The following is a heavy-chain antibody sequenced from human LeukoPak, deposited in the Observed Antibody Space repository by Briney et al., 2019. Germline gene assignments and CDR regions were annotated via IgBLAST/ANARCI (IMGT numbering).Heavy chain of an antibody. J-gene: IGHJ5*02. Sequence: ASVKVSCKASGYTFTERGISWMRHVPGQGLEWMGWISTTSGNTYYAQTFQDRVTMTTDASTSTAYMELRDLTADDTAVYYCGKGSTGWSRDPWGQGTLVTVSS. CDR2: ISTTSGNT. CDR1: GYTFTERG. CDR3: GKGSTGWSRDP. V-gene: IGHV1-18*01. D-gene: IGHD6-19*01.